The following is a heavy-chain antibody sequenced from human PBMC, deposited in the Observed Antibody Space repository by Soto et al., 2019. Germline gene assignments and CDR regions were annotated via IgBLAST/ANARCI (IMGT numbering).Heavy chain of an antibody. Sequence: SETLSLTCAGSGCSISSGGYSGSWIRQPPGKGLEWIGYIYHSGSTYYNPSLESRVTISVDRSKNQFSLKLSSVTAADTAVYYCSRDVTSHRNCYALWGHGTFVTVSS. CDR3: SRDVTSHRNCYAL. CDR1: GCSISSGGYS. V-gene: IGHV4-30-2*01. CDR2: IYHSGST. D-gene: IGHD2-2*01. J-gene: IGHJ5*02.